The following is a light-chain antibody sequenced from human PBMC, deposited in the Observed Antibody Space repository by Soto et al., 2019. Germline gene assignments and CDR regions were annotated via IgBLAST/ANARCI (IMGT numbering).Light chain of an antibody. CDR1: QSVSNN. J-gene: IGKJ1*01. Sequence: EIVLTQSPGTLSLSPGERATLSCRASQSVSNNYLAWYQQKPGQAPRLLIYGASTRATGIPARFSGSGSGTEFTLTISSLQSEDFAVYYCQQYNIWPWTFGQGTKVDIK. CDR2: GAS. V-gene: IGKV3-15*01. CDR3: QQYNIWPWT.